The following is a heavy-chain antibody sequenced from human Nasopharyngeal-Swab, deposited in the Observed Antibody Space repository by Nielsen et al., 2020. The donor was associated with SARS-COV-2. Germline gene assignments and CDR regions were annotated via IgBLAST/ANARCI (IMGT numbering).Heavy chain of an antibody. Sequence: PGKALEWLALIYWDDDKRYSPSLKSRPTITKDTSKNQVVLTMTNMDPVDTATYYCAHSIVDTAMVIFDYWGQGTLVTVSS. CDR2: IYWDDDK. CDR3: AHSIVDTAMVIFDY. J-gene: IGHJ4*02. V-gene: IGHV2-5*02. D-gene: IGHD5-18*01.